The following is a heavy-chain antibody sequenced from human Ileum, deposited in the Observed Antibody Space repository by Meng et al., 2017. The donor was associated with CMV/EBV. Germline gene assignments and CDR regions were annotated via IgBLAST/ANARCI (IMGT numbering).Heavy chain of an antibody. CDR2: TRNKANSYTT. D-gene: IGHD3-3*01. CDR3: AIGLQSDYFKPLALDDS. V-gene: IGHV3-72*01. J-gene: IGHJ5*01. CDR1: GFTVSDHY. Sequence: GESLKISCAASGFTVSDHYIDWVRQAPGKGLEWVGRTRNKANSYTTEYAASVKGRFTISRDDSKNSLYLQMNSLKTEDTAVYYCAIGLQSDYFKPLALDDSWGQGTLVTVSS.